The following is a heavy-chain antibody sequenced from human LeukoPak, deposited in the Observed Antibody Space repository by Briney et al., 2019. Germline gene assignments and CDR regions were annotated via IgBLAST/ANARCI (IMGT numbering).Heavy chain of an antibody. V-gene: IGHV4-59*01. CDR1: GGSISSYY. CDR2: IYYSGST. D-gene: IGHD6-19*01. CDR3: ARVNQWLASGYMDV. J-gene: IGHJ6*03. Sequence: SETLSFTCTVSGGSISSYYWSWIRQPPGKGLEWIGYIYYSGSTNYNPSLKSRVTISVDTSKNQFSLKLSSVTAADTAVYYCARVNQWLASGYMDVWGKGTTVTVSS.